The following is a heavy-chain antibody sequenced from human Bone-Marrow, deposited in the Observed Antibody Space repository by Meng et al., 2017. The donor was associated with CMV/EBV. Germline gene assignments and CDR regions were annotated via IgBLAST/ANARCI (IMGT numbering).Heavy chain of an antibody. CDR2: IYYSGST. J-gene: IGHJ1*01. CDR3: ARGYDILTSL. CDR1: GGSISSYY. D-gene: IGHD3-9*01. Sequence: SEPLSLTCTVPGGSISSYYWSWIRQPPGKGLEWIGYIYYSGSTNYNPSLKSRVTISVDTSKNQFSLKLSSVTAADTAVYYCARGYDILTSLWGQGTLVTVSS. V-gene: IGHV4-59*01.